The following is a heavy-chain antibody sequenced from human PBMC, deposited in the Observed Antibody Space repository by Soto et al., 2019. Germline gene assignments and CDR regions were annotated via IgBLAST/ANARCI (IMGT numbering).Heavy chain of an antibody. CDR3: ERDGIPRELLSFRAVLASDDYDYYHVDA. D-gene: IGHD3-10*01. Sequence: GGSLSLSCAASGFTFSSYGMHWVLQAPGKGLEWVAVISYDGSNKYYADSVKGRFTISRDNSKNTLYLQMNSLRAEDTAVYYFERDGIPRELLSFRAVLASDDYDYYHVDALGKGTAVTVT. CDR1: GFTFSSYG. J-gene: IGHJ6*03. CDR2: ISYDGSNK. V-gene: IGHV3-30*03.